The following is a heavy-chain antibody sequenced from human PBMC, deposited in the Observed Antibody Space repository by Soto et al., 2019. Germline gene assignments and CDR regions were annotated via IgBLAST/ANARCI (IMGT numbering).Heavy chain of an antibody. CDR1: GFTFSSYA. V-gene: IGHV3-30-3*01. CDR2: ISYDGISK. J-gene: IGHJ4*02. Sequence: QVQLVESGGGVVQPGRSLRLACAASGFTFSSYAMHWVRQAPGKGLEWVAVISYDGISKHYADSVKGRFSISRDESENTLYVQMNSLRAEDTALYYCAKDGCLDTCYSDYWGQGTLVTVSS. CDR3: AKDGCLDTCYSDY. D-gene: IGHD2-2*03.